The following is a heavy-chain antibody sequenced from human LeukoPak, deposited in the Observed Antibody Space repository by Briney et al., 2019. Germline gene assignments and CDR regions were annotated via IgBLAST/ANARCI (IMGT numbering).Heavy chain of an antibody. CDR3: ARGGYSYFAS. D-gene: IGHD5-18*01. J-gene: IGHJ5*02. CDR1: GFTISTST. V-gene: IGHV3-7*01. Sequence: PGGSLRLSCAASGFTISTSTMSGVRQAPGKGLEWVAKMKEDGSEISYVDSVKGRFTISRDNAKNLMFLQMNSLRAEDTAVYYCARGGYSYFASWGQGTLVTVSS. CDR2: MKEDGSEI.